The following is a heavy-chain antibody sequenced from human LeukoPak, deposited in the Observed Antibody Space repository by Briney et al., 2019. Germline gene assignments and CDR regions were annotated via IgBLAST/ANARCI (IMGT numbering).Heavy chain of an antibody. Sequence: PSETLSLTCAVYGGSFSGYYWSWIRRPPGKGLEWIGKISRSGNTNYNPSLKSRVTISVDTAKNQFSLKLSSVTAADTAVYYCARGSSIVVVVAATSSFDYWGQGTLVTVSS. CDR1: GGSFSGYY. CDR2: ISRSGNT. J-gene: IGHJ4*02. CDR3: ARGSSIVVVVAATSSFDY. D-gene: IGHD2-15*01. V-gene: IGHV4-34*01.